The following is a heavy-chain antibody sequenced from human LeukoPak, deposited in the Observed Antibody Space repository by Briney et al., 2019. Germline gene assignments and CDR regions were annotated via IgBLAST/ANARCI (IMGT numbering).Heavy chain of an antibody. J-gene: IGHJ4*02. V-gene: IGHV1-46*01. CDR3: ARAFYGLGAD. D-gene: IGHD4-17*01. CDR2: INPSDENT. CDR1: GYTFTSYY. Sequence: ASVKVSCKASGYTFTSYYMHWVRQAPGQGLEWMGLINPSDENTRYAQKFQGRVTMTRDTSTSTVYMDLSSLRSEDTAVYFCARAFYGLGADWGQGTLVTVSS.